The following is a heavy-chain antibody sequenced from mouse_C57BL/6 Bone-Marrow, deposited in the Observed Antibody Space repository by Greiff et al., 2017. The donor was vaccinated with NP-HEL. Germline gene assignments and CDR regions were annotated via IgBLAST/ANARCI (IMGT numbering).Heavy chain of an antibody. CDR2: IHPNSGST. CDR1: GYTFTSYW. J-gene: IGHJ2*01. Sequence: VQLQQPGAELVKPGASVKLSCKASGYTFTSYWMHWVKQRPGQGLEWIGMIHPNSGSTNYNEKFKSKATLTVDKSSSTAYMQLSSLTSEVSAVYYCARCGNYLYYFDYWGQGTTLTVSS. V-gene: IGHV1-64*01. CDR3: ARCGNYLYYFDY. D-gene: IGHD2-1*01.